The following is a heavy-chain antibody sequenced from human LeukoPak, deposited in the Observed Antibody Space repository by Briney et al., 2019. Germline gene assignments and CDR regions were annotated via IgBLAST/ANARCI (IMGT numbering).Heavy chain of an antibody. J-gene: IGHJ4*02. CDR1: GGSISSYY. V-gene: IGHV4-4*07. Sequence: SETQSLTCTVSGGSISSYYWSWIRQPAGNGLEWIGRIYTSGSTNYNPSLKSRVTMSVDTSKNQFSLKLSSVTAADTAVYYCAVAAPTEQFVTSLIDYWGQGTLVTVSS. CDR2: IYTSGST. CDR3: AVAAPTEQFVTSLIDY. D-gene: IGHD6-19*01.